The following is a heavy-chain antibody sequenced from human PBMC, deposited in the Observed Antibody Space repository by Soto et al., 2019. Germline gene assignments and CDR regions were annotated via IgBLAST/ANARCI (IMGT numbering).Heavy chain of an antibody. CDR1: GGSISSYY. J-gene: IGHJ5*02. V-gene: IGHV4-59*01. CDR2: IYYSGST. D-gene: IGHD2-15*01. CDR3: ARGPDCSGGSCYRIALNWFDP. Sequence: QVQLQESGPGLVKPSETLSLTCTVSGGSISSYYWCWIRQPPGKGLGWIGCIYYSGSTNYNPSLKSRVTMSVDTSKNQFSLQLSSVTAAHTAVYYCARGPDCSGGSCYRIALNWFDPWGQGTLVTVSS.